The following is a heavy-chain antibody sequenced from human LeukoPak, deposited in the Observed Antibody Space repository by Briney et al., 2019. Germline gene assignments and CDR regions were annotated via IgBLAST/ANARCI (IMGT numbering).Heavy chain of an antibody. V-gene: IGHV4-61*02. CDR1: GGSISSGSYY. J-gene: IGHJ6*03. D-gene: IGHD3-3*01. CDR3: ARALKRFLEGRDYYYYMDV. Sequence: SETLSLTCTVSGGSISSGSYYWSWIRQPAGKGLEWIGRIYTSGSANYNPSLKSRVTISVDTSKNQFSLKLSSVTAADTAVYYCARALKRFLEGRDYYYYMDVWGKGTTVTVSS. CDR2: IYTSGSA.